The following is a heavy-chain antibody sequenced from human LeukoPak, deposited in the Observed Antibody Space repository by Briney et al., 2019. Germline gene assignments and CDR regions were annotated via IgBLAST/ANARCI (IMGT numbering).Heavy chain of an antibody. Sequence: GGSLRLSCAASGFTFSSYAMSWFGQAPGKGLEWVSAISGSGGSTYYADSVKGRFTIPRDNSKNTLYLQMNSLGAEDTAVYYSAKVREGFDYWGQGTLATVSS. CDR1: GFTFSSYA. D-gene: IGHD1-26*01. CDR2: ISGSGGST. V-gene: IGHV3-23*01. J-gene: IGHJ4*02. CDR3: AKVREGFDY.